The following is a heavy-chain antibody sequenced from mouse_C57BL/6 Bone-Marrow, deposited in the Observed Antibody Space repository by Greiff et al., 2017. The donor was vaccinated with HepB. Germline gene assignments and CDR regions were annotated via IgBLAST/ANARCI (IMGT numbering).Heavy chain of an antibody. V-gene: IGHV1-76*01. Sequence: VKLMESGAELVRPGASVKLSCKASGYTFTDYYINWVKQRPGQGLEWIARIYPGSGNTYYNEKFKGKATLTAEKSSSTAYMQLSSLTSEDSAVYFCARSPYGNYDYAMDYWGQGTSVTVSS. CDR2: IYPGSGNT. D-gene: IGHD2-1*01. CDR3: ARSPYGNYDYAMDY. J-gene: IGHJ4*01. CDR1: GYTFTDYY.